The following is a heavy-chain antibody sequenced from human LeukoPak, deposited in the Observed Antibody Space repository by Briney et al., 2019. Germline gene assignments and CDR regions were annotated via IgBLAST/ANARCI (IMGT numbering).Heavy chain of an antibody. CDR3: ASPRTPYYFEY. J-gene: IGHJ4*02. V-gene: IGHV4-30-4*01. CDR1: AGSISSAYYY. Sequence: SETLSLTCTVSAGSISSAYYYWSWIRQPPGKGLEWIGYMYYNGDTYYNPSLESRVTISLDTSKNQFSLRLIPVTAADTPVYYCASPRTPYYFEYWGQGTLVTVSS. D-gene: IGHD2-15*01. CDR2: MYYNGDT.